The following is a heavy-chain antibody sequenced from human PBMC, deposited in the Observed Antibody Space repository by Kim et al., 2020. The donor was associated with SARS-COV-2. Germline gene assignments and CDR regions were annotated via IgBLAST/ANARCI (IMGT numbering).Heavy chain of an antibody. CDR1: GGSVSSGSYY. D-gene: IGHD3-22*01. CDR3: ARAGYEFITMIVVPPPDV. J-gene: IGHJ6*02. V-gene: IGHV4-61*01. Sequence: SETLSLTCTVSGGSVSSGSYYWSWIRQPPGKGLEWIGYIYYSGSTNYNPSLKSRVTISVDTSKNQFSLKLSSVTAADTAVYYCARAGYEFITMIVVPPPDVWGQGTTVTVSS. CDR2: IYYSGST.